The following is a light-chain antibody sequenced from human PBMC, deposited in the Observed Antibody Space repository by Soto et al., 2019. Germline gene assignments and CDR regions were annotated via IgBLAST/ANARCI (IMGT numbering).Light chain of an antibody. J-gene: IGKJ1*01. Sequence: DIQMTQSPSSLSASIGDGVTITCLASQSISYYLNWYQQKQGRAPRLLIYSTSTLQSGVPSKFSGSASGTDFTLTISSLQPEDFATYYCQQSYSTPWTFGQGTKVDIK. CDR1: QSISYY. CDR3: QQSYSTPWT. V-gene: IGKV1-39*01. CDR2: STS.